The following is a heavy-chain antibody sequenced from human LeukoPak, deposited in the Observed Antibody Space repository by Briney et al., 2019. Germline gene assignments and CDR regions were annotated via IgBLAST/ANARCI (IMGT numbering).Heavy chain of an antibody. CDR1: GGSISSYY. CDR3: ARGPATVVTYFDY. CDR2: IYYSGST. V-gene: IGHV4-59*01. Sequence: TSETLSLTCTVSGGSISSYYWSWIRQPPGKGLEWIGYIYYSGSTNYNPSLKSRVTISVDTSKNQFSLKLSSVTAADTAVYYCARGPATVVTYFDYWGQGTLVTVSS. J-gene: IGHJ4*02. D-gene: IGHD4-23*01.